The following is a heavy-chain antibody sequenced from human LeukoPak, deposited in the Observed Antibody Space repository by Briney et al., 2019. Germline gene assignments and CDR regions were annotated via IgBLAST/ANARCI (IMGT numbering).Heavy chain of an antibody. CDR2: ISSSGSIR. J-gene: IGHJ4*02. CDR3: ARASIVVVVAAFDY. D-gene: IGHD2-15*01. Sequence: GGSLRLSCAASGFTFIIFEMNWVRQAPGKGLEWVSYISSSGSIRYYADSVKGRFTISRDNAKNSLYLQMNSLRAEDTAVYYCARASIVVVVAAFDYWGQGTLVTVSS. V-gene: IGHV3-48*03. CDR1: GFTFIIFE.